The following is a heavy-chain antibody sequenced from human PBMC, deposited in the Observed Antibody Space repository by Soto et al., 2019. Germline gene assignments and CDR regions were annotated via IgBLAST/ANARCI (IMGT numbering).Heavy chain of an antibody. V-gene: IGHV1-2*02. CDR2: VSPKSGGT. J-gene: IGHJ5*02. CDR3: AREISGGGTLNWFDP. CDR1: GYNFSDYY. D-gene: IGHD2-8*02. Sequence: QVQLGQSAAEVKKPGASVKVSCKASGYNFSDYYIHWVRQAPGQGLEWLGWVSPKSGGTNYAQKFKGRVTMTRDPSSNTVYMDLSGLKSDDTAVFYCAREISGGGTLNWFDPWGQGTLVTVSS.